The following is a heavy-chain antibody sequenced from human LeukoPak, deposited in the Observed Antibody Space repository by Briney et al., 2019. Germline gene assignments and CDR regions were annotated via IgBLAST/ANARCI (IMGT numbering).Heavy chain of an antibody. Sequence: GGSLRLSCAASGFTFSSYEMNWVRQAPGKGLEWVSYISSSGSTIYYADSVKGRFTISRDNAKNSLYLQMNSLSAEDMALYYCAKGADSGYDFIDYWGQGTLATVSS. J-gene: IGHJ4*02. D-gene: IGHD5-12*01. CDR1: GFTFSSYE. CDR3: AKGADSGYDFIDY. V-gene: IGHV3-48*03. CDR2: ISSSGSTI.